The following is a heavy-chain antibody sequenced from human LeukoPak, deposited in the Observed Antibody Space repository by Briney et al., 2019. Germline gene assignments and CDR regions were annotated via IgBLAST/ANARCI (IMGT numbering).Heavy chain of an antibody. CDR1: GYTFTSYD. J-gene: IGHJ4*02. CDR3: ARIDYYGSGVDY. D-gene: IGHD3-10*01. CDR2: MNPNSGNT. V-gene: IGHV1-8*03. Sequence: ASVKVSCKASGYTFTSYDINWVRQATGQGLEWMGWMNPNSGNTGYAQEFQGRVTITRNTSISTAYMELSSLRSEDTAVYYCARIDYYGSGVDYWGQGNLVTVSS.